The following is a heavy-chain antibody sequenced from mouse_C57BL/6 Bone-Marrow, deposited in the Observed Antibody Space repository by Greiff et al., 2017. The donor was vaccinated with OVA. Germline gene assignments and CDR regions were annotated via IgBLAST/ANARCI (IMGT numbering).Heavy chain of an antibody. V-gene: IGHV1-15*01. Sequence: VQLVESGAELVRPGASVTLSCKASGYTFTDYEMHWVKQTPVHGLEWIGAIDPSTGGTTYNQKFKGKAILTADKSSSTAYMQLRSLTSEDSAVYYCTRAYCYGSRPWFAYWGQGTLVTVSA. D-gene: IGHD1-1*01. CDR2: IDPSTGGT. CDR1: GYTFTDYE. CDR3: TRAYCYGSRPWFAY. J-gene: IGHJ3*01.